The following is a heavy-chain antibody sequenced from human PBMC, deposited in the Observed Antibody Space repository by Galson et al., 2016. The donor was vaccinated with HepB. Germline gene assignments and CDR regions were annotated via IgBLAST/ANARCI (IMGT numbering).Heavy chain of an antibody. D-gene: IGHD3-22*01. V-gene: IGHV4-59*01. CDR3: ARVRNYYDSSGYKHYFDY. J-gene: IGHJ4*02. Sequence: ETLSLTCTVSGGSISSYYWSWIRQPPGKGLEWIGYIYYGGSTNYNPSLKSRVTISVDTSKNQFSLKLSSVTAADTAVYYCARVRNYYDSSGYKHYFDYWGQGTLVTVSS. CDR1: GGSISSYY. CDR2: IYYGGST.